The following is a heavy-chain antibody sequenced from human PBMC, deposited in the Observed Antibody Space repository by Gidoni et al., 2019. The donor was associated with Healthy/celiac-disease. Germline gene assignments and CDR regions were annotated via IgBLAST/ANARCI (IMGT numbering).Heavy chain of an antibody. CDR1: GFTLDDSA. J-gene: IGHJ4*02. CDR2: ISWDGGST. Sequence: EVQLVESGGVVVQPGGSLRLSCAASGFTLDDSAMHWVRQAPGKGLEWVSLISWDGGSTYYADSVKGRFTISRDNSKNSLYLQMNSLRAEDTALYYCAKDYRDSSGYFKDGGYFDYWGQGTLVTVSS. D-gene: IGHD3-22*01. CDR3: AKDYRDSSGYFKDGGYFDY. V-gene: IGHV3-43D*04.